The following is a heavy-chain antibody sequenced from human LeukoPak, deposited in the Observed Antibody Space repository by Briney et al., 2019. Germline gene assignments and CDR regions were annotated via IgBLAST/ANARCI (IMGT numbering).Heavy chain of an antibody. CDR3: ARERVAVAGTKDYYYYGMDV. J-gene: IGHJ6*02. CDR2: ISWNSGTI. D-gene: IGHD6-19*01. CDR1: GFIFDDYG. V-gene: IGHV3-20*04. Sequence: PGGSLRLSCAASGFIFDDYGMHWVRHAPGKRLEWVSGISWNSGTIGYADSVKGRFTISRDNSKNTLYLQMNSLRAEDTAVYYCARERVAVAGTKDYYYYGMDVWGQGTTVTVSS.